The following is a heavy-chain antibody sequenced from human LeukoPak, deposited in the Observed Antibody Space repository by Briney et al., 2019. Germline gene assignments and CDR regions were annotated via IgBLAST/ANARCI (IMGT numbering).Heavy chain of an antibody. J-gene: IGHJ4*02. Sequence: GESLKISCKCSGYSFTSLWIGWVRQMPGKGLEWMGIIYPGDSDTRYSPSFEGQVTISADKSIGTAYLEWSNLKASDTAIYYCARRYGRPFDYWGQGTLVTVSS. V-gene: IGHV5-51*01. CDR1: GYSFTSLW. CDR3: ARRYGRPFDY. CDR2: IYPGDSDT. D-gene: IGHD4-17*01.